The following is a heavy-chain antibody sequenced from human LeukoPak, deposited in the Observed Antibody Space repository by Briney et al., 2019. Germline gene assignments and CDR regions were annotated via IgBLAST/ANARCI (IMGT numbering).Heavy chain of an antibody. CDR1: GFTFDDYG. V-gene: IGHV3-20*01. CDR3: ARGDSSGWYLVFDY. Sequence: GGSLRLSCAASGFTFDDYGMSWVRQAPGKGLEWVSGINWNGGSTGYADSVKGRFTIPRDNAKNSLYLQMNSLRAEDTASYHCARGDSSGWYLVFDYWGQGTLVTVSS. J-gene: IGHJ4*02. D-gene: IGHD6-19*01. CDR2: INWNGGST.